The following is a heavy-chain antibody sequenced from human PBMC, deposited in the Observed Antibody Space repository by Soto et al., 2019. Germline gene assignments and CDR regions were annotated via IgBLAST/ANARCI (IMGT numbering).Heavy chain of an antibody. V-gene: IGHV3-23*01. D-gene: IGHD2-15*01. CDR3: AKDLRGSGGMEVAFDI. CDR2: ISGSGGST. Sequence: GGSLRLSCAASGFTFSSYAMSWVRQAPGKGLEWVSAISGSGGSTYYADSVKGRFTISRDNSKNTLYLQMNSLRAEDTAVYYCAKDLRGSGGMEVAFDIWGQGTMVTVSS. CDR1: GFTFSSYA. J-gene: IGHJ3*02.